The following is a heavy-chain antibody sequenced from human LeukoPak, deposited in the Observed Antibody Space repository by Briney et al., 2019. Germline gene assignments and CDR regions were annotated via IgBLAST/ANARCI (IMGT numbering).Heavy chain of an antibody. V-gene: IGHV3-23*01. CDR3: AKGGWIAESPSDAFHI. CDR1: GFTFSSYT. CDR2: ISDPHSGSET. Sequence: GGSLRLSCAASGFTFSSYTMNWVRQALGQGLEWVSTISDPHSGSETHYADSVKGRFTISRDDSQNTLYLQMDSLRADDTAISYYAKGGWIAESPSDAFHIWGQGTVVTVSS. D-gene: IGHD3-10*01. J-gene: IGHJ3*02.